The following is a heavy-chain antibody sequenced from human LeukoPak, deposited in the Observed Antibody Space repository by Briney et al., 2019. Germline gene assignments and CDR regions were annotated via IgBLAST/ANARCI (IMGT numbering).Heavy chain of an antibody. CDR1: GGSFSGYY. J-gene: IGHJ3*02. CDR2: IYNSGST. Sequence: SETLSLTCAVYGGSFSGYYWSWIRQTPGKGLEWIGYIYNSGSTNYNPSLKSRVTISVDTSKNQFSLKLSSVTAADTAVYYCARPLTISPYDAFDIWGQGTMVTVSS. V-gene: IGHV4-59*01. D-gene: IGHD3-9*01. CDR3: ARPLTISPYDAFDI.